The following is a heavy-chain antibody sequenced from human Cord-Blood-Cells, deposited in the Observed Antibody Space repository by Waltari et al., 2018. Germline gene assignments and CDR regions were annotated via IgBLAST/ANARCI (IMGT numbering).Heavy chain of an antibody. CDR2: IKQDGSEK. V-gene: IGHV3-7*01. D-gene: IGHD6-19*01. Sequence: EVQLVESGGGLVQPGGSLRLSCAASGFTFSSSWMSWVRQAPGKGLEWVANIKQDGSEKYYVDSVKGRFTISRDNAKNSLYLQMNSLRAEDTAVYYCARDLGGWGAFDIWGQGTMVTVSS. CDR1: GFTFSSSW. CDR3: ARDLGGWGAFDI. J-gene: IGHJ3*02.